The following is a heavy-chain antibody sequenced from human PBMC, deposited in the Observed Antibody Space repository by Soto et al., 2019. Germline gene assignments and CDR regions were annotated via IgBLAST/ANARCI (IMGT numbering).Heavy chain of an antibody. V-gene: IGHV1-69*12. D-gene: IGHD3-10*01. CDR1: GGTFSSSA. J-gene: IGHJ6*02. CDR2: IIPIFGTA. Sequence: QVQLVQSGAEVKKPGSSVKVSCKASGGTFSSSAISWVRQAPGQGLEWMGGIIPIFGTANYAQKFQGRVTITADESKSNAYLEMSSLRSEDTAVYYGARVYTIVRVVIMSCTRTNGMEVWVRGTTVT. CDR3: ARVYTIVRVVIMSCTRTNGMEV.